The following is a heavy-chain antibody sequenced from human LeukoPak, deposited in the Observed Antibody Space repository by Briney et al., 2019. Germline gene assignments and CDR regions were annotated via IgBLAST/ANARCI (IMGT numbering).Heavy chain of an antibody. Sequence: GASVKVSCKASGYTFTSYGISWVRQAPGQGLEWMGWISAYNGNTNYAQKLQGRVTMTTDTSTSTVYMELRSLRSDDTAVYYCARYSGSYYYPPAWDLWGQGTLVTVSS. CDR2: ISAYNGNT. J-gene: IGHJ4*02. V-gene: IGHV1-18*01. CDR3: ARYSGSYYYPPAWDL. D-gene: IGHD1-26*01. CDR1: GYTFTSYG.